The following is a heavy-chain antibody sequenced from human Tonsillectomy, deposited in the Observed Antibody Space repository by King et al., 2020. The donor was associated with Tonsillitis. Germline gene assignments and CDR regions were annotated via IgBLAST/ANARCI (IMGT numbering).Heavy chain of an antibody. CDR2: IYYSGST. V-gene: IGHV4-59*01. Sequence: QLQESGPGLVKPSETLSLTCTVSGGSISSYYWSWIRQPPGKGLEWIGYIYYSGSTNYNPSLKSRVTISVDTSKNQFSLKLSSVTAADTAVYYCARSGRTYSTYAWGGVFQIWFDPWGQGTLVTVSS. CDR3: ARSGRTYSTYAWGGVFQIWFDP. D-gene: IGHD4-11*01. CDR1: GGSISSYY. J-gene: IGHJ5*02.